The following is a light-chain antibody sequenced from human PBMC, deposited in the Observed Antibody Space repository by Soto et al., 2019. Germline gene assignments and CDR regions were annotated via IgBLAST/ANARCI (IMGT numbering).Light chain of an antibody. CDR2: DAS. J-gene: IGKJ5*01. CDR1: QGIGDT. CDR3: QQRSNWPIT. V-gene: IGKV3D-11*01. Sequence: EIAMTQSPATLSVSPGEGATLSCRASQGIGDTLAWYQQKPGQAPRLLIYDASNRATGIPARFSGSGSGTDFTLTISSLEPEDFAVYYCQQRSNWPITFGQGTRLEIK.